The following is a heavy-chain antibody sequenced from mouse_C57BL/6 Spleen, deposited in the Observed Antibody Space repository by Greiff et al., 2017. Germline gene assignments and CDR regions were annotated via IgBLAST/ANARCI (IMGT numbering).Heavy chain of an antibody. V-gene: IGHV14-2*01. Sequence: VQLKESGAELVKPGASVKLSCTASGFNITDYYMHWVKQRTEQGLEWIGRIDPEDGETKYAPKFQGKATITADTSSNTAYLQLSSLTSEDTAVYYCAPITTVVALDYWGQGTTLTVSS. CDR2: IDPEDGET. J-gene: IGHJ2*01. CDR1: GFNITDYY. CDR3: APITTVVALDY. D-gene: IGHD1-1*01.